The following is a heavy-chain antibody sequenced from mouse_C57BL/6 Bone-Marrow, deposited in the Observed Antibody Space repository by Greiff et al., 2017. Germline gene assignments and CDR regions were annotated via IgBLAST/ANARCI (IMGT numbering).Heavy chain of an antibody. CDR1: GYTFTSYW. CDR2: IDPSDSYT. V-gene: IGHV1-50*01. CDR3: ARGVAPSYYYAMDY. Sequence: QVQLKQPGAELVKPGASVKLSCKASGYTFTSYWMQWVKQRPGQGLEWIGEIDPSDSYTNYNQKFKGKATLTVDTSSSTAYMQLSSLTSEDSAVYYCARGVAPSYYYAMDYWGQGTSVTVSS. D-gene: IGHD1-1*01. J-gene: IGHJ4*01.